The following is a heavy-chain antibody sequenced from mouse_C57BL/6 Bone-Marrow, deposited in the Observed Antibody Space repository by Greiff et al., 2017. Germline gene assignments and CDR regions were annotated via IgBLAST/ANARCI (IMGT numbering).Heavy chain of an antibody. Sequence: EVQLQQSGPELVKPGASVKISCKASGYTFTDYYMNWVKQSHGKSLEWIGDINPNNGGTSYNQKFKGKATLTVDKSSSTAYMELRSLTSEDSAVYYCASSGGYGYDGWFAYWGQGTLVTVSA. CDR1: GYTFTDYY. CDR3: ASSGGYGYDGWFAY. V-gene: IGHV1-26*01. J-gene: IGHJ3*01. D-gene: IGHD2-2*01. CDR2: INPNNGGT.